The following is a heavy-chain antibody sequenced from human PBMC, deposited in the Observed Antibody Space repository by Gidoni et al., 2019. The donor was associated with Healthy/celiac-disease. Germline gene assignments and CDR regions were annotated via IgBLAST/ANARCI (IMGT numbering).Heavy chain of an antibody. Sequence: EVQLAQSGPEEKKPGESLKISCKGAGYSVTSYWIGWVRQMPGKGLEWMGVIYPGDSDTRYSPSFQGQVPISAYKSISTAYLQWSSLKASDTAMYYCARPLSGWSSDAFDIWGQGTMVTVSS. V-gene: IGHV5-51*01. J-gene: IGHJ3*02. CDR3: ARPLSGWSSDAFDI. CDR1: GYSVTSYW. CDR2: IYPGDSDT. D-gene: IGHD6-19*01.